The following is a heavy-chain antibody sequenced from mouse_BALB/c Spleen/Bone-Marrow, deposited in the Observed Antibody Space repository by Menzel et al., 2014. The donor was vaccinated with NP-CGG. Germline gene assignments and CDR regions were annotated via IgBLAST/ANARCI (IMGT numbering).Heavy chain of an antibody. CDR3: ASTTVVDY. Sequence: VQLQGSGAELAKPGASVKMSCKASGYPFPSYWMPWVKPRPGPGLGWIGYINPSTGYTEYNQKFKDKATLTANKSSSTAYMQLSSLTSEDSAVYYCASTTVVDYWGQGTTLTVSS. D-gene: IGHD1-1*01. CDR2: INPSTGYT. J-gene: IGHJ2*01. CDR1: GYPFPSYW. V-gene: IGHV1-7*01.